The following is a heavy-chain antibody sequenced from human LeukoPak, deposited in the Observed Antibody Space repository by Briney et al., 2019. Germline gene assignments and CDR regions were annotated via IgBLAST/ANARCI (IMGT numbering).Heavy chain of an antibody. CDR1: GYTFTSYH. Sequence: GASAKFSCTASGYTFTSYHINWVRQAPGQGLEWMGIINPSGGSTTYTQKFQGRVTMTRDTSTSTVYMELSSLRSEDTAVYYCATLTSNWHDYWGQGTLVTVPS. CDR3: ATLTSNWHDY. CDR2: INPSGGST. J-gene: IGHJ4*02. D-gene: IGHD6-13*01. V-gene: IGHV1-46*01.